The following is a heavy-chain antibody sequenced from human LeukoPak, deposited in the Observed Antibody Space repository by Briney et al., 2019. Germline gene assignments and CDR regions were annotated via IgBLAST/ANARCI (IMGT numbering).Heavy chain of an antibody. D-gene: IGHD3-22*01. CDR1: GYTFTSYY. CDR2: INPSGGST. V-gene: IGHV1-46*01. J-gene: IGHJ4*02. CDR3: AREYYYDSSGYYSIDY. Sequence: ASVKVSCKASGYTFTSYYMHWVRQAPGQGLEWMGIINPSGGSTSYAQKFQGRVTMTRDTSTSTVYMELSSLRSGDTAVYYCAREYYYDSSGYYSIDYWGQGTLVTVSS.